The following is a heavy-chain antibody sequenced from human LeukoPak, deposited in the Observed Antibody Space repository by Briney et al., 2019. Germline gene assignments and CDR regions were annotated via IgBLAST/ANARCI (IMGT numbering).Heavy chain of an antibody. V-gene: IGHV1-8*03. CDR1: GYTFTSYD. CDR3: ARGLLPTYYYDSSGYPPLGY. CDR2: MNPNSGNT. D-gene: IGHD3-22*01. J-gene: IGHJ4*02. Sequence: ASVKVSCTASGYTFTSYDINWVRQATGQGLEWMGWMNPNSGNTGYAQKFQGRVTITRNTSISTAYMELSSLRSEDTAVYYCARGLLPTYYYDSSGYPPLGYWGQGTLVTVSS.